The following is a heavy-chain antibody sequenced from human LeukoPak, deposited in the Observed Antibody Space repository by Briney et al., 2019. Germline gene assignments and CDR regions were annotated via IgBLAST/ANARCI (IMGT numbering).Heavy chain of an antibody. CDR3: ARVGGH. J-gene: IGHJ4*02. Sequence: GGSLRLSCAASGLTVSRNYMSWVCQAPGKGLESVSVIYSGGSTYYADSVRGRFTISRDNSKNTLHLQMNSLRVEDTAVYYCARVGGHWGQGTLVTVSS. CDR2: IYSGGST. V-gene: IGHV3-53*01. D-gene: IGHD3-10*01. CDR1: GLTVSRNY.